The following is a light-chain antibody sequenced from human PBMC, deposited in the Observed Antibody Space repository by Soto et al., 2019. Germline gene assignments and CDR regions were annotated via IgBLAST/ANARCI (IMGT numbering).Light chain of an antibody. Sequence: QSVLTQPPSVSAAPGQKVTISCSGSSSNIEDNYVSWYQQLPATAPKLLIYEDNRRPPGIPDRFSGSKSGTSATLGITGLQTGDEADYYCGTWNNSLSGGVFGGGTKLTVL. CDR1: SSNIEDNY. J-gene: IGLJ3*02. CDR3: GTWNNSLSGGV. V-gene: IGLV1-51*02. CDR2: EDN.